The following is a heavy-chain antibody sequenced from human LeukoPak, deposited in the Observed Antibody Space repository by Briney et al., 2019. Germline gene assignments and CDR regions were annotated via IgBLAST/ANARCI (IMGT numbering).Heavy chain of an antibody. CDR1: GYTFTGYY. CDR3: ARVLQRVTVTTFDY. V-gene: IGHV1-2*02. D-gene: IGHD4-11*01. J-gene: IGHJ4*02. Sequence: ASVKVSCKASGYTFTGYYMHWVRQAPGQGLEWMGWINPNSGGTDYAQKFQGRVTVTRDTSISTAYMELSRLRSDDTAVYYCARVLQRVTVTTFDYWGQGTLVTVSS. CDR2: INPNSGGT.